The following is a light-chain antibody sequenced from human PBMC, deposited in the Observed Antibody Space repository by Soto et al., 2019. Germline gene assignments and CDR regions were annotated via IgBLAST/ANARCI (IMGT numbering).Light chain of an antibody. CDR1: QSISSW. V-gene: IGKV1-5*01. J-gene: IGKJ4*01. CDR2: DAS. Sequence: DIQMTQSPSTLSASVGDRVTITCRASQSISSWLAWYQQKPGKDPKLLIYDASSLESGDPSRFSRSESDTEFTHTNNNLQADDFATYHHRQYNRYSLTFGGGTKVEI. CDR3: RQYNRYSLT.